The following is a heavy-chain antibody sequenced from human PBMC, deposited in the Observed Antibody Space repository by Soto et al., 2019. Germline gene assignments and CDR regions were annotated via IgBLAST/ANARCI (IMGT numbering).Heavy chain of an antibody. CDR1: GGSFSNYY. CDR3: ARGKNYFFIISYPPLSMHV. CDR2: INHSGST. J-gene: IGHJ6*02. Sequence: SETLSLTCAVYGGSFSNYYWSWIRQPPGKGQEWIGEINHSGSTNYGPSLKSRVTISIDTSRNQFSLNLSSVTAADTAVYYCARGKNYFFIISYPPLSMHVWGPGPTLPVSS. D-gene: IGHD3-10*01. V-gene: IGHV4-34*01.